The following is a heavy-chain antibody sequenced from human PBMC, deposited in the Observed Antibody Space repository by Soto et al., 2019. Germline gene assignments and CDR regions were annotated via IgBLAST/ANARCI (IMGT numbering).Heavy chain of an antibody. Sequence: EVQLVESGGGLVKPGGSLRLSCAASGFTFSSYSMNWVRQAPGKGLEWVSSISSSSSYIYYADSVKGRFTISRDNAKNSLYLQMNSLRAEDMAVYYCAREPRDGYNIDYWGQGTLVTVSS. CDR2: ISSSSSYI. D-gene: IGHD5-12*01. CDR3: AREPRDGYNIDY. V-gene: IGHV3-21*01. CDR1: GFTFSSYS. J-gene: IGHJ4*02.